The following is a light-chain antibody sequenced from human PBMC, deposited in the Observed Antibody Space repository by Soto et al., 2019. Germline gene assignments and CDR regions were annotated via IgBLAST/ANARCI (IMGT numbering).Light chain of an antibody. CDR1: QSTNSG. CDR2: KAS. V-gene: IGKV1-5*03. CDR3: QQYNYLWT. Sequence: LQMTQSPSTLSASVGDTVTITCRASQSTNSGLVWYQQKPGRAPKLLIYKASTLESGVPSRFSCSGSGTEFTLTISSLQPDDFATYYCQQYNYLWTFGQGTKVEIK. J-gene: IGKJ1*01.